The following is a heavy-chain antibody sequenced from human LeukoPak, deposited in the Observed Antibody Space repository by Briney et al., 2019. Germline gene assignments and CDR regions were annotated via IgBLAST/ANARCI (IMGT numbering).Heavy chain of an antibody. CDR2: INQDGSEK. V-gene: IGHV3-7*01. CDR1: GFTFSRFW. Sequence: GGSLRLSCAASGFTFSRFWMSWVRQAPGKGLEWVANINQDGSEKFYVDSVKGRFTISRDNAKSSLYLQMNTLRAEDTAVYYCASRDGRSTLWDTKYYFDYWGQGTLVTVSS. D-gene: IGHD5-24*01. J-gene: IGHJ4*02. CDR3: ASRDGRSTLWDTKYYFDY.